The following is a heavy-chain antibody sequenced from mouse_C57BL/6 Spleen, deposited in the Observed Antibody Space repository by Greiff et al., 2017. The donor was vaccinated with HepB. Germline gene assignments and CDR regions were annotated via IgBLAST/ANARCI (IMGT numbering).Heavy chain of an antibody. J-gene: IGHJ2*01. V-gene: IGHV14-4*01. D-gene: IGHD1-1*01. CDR2: IDPENGDT. Sequence: VQLKESGAELVRPGASVKLSCTASGFNIKDDYMHWVKQRPEQGLEWIGWIDPENGDTEYASKFQGKATITADTSSNTAYLQLSSLTSEDTAVYDCTTGGYYGSSFLDYWGQGTTLTVSS. CDR3: TTGGYYGSSFLDY. CDR1: GFNIKDDY.